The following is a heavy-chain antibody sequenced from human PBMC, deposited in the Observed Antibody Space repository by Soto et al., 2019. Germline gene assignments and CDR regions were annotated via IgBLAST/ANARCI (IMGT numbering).Heavy chain of an antibody. D-gene: IGHD6-19*01. CDR3: AKVESGSSGWFLNWFDP. J-gene: IGHJ5*02. CDR1: GCTFSSYG. Sequence: GGSLRLSCAASGCTFSSYGMHWVRQAPGKGLEWVAVITYDGSNKYYADSVKGRFTISRDNSKNTLYLQMNSLRAEDTAVYYCAKVESGSSGWFLNWFDPWGQGTLVTVSS. V-gene: IGHV3-30*18. CDR2: ITYDGSNK.